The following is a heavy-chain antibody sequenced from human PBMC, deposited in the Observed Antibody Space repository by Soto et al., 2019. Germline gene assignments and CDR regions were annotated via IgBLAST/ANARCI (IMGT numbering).Heavy chain of an antibody. Sequence: EVQLVESGGGLVKPGGSLRLSCAASGFTFSSYSMNWVRQAPGKGPEWVSSISSSSSYIYYADSVKGRFTISRDNAKNSLYLQMNSLRAEDTAVYYCARDRTKGGILTGYYYYYYGMDVWGQGTTVTVSS. D-gene: IGHD3-9*01. V-gene: IGHV3-21*01. CDR3: ARDRTKGGILTGYYYYYYGMDV. J-gene: IGHJ6*02. CDR1: GFTFSSYS. CDR2: ISSSSSYI.